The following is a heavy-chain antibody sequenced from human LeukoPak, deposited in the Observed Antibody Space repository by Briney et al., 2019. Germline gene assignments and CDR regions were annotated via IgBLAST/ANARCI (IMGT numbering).Heavy chain of an antibody. CDR3: AREMREGGHSMYYYYYMDV. CDR1: GYTFTSYG. V-gene: IGHV1-18*01. CDR2: ISAYNGNT. J-gene: IGHJ6*03. D-gene: IGHD2-21*01. Sequence: ASVKVSCKASGYTFTSYGISWVRQAPGQGLEWMGWISAYNGNTNYAQKLQGRVTMTTDTSTSTAYMELRSLRSDDTAVYYCAREMREGGHSMYYYYYMDVWGKGTTVTVSS.